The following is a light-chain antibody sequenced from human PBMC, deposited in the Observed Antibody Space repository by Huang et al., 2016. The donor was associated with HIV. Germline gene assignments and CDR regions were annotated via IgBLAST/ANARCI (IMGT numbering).Light chain of an antibody. CDR3: QQYDTLPLT. Sequence: DIQMTQSPSSLSASVGDRVTITWQASQDINNHLNWYQQKPVKAPRLLITHASNLATGVPSRFGGGGSGTDFTLTISSLQPEDIARYFCQQYDTLPLTFGGGTRVDIK. J-gene: IGKJ4*01. CDR1: QDINNH. V-gene: IGKV1-33*01. CDR2: HAS.